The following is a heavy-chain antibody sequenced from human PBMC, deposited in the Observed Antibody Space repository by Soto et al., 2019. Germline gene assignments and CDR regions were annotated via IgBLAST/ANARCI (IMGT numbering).Heavy chain of an antibody. CDR1: GDTFTDYY. CDR2: VNPNGGHT. Sequence: QVQLMQSGAEVKKPGASVKVSCKASGDTFTDYYIHWVRQAPGQGLEWMGTVNPNGGHTTYAQHFLGRVTMPRNTSTSTFYMELTSLRSEDTAVYYCARGGHVVVVTAALDYWGQGTLVTVSS. D-gene: IGHD2-21*02. CDR3: ARGGHVVVVTAALDY. J-gene: IGHJ4*02. V-gene: IGHV1-46*01.